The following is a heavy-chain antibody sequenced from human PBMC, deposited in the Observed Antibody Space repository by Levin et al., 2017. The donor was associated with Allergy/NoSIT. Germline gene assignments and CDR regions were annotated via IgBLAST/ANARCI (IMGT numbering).Heavy chain of an antibody. D-gene: IGHD3-10*01. Sequence: GGSLRLSCKASGYTFTSYGISWVRQAPGQGLEWMGWISAYNGNTNYAQKLQGRVTMTTDTSTSTAYMELRSLRSDDTAVYYCASVYGSGSYHGAFDIWGQGTMVTVSS. CDR2: ISAYNGNT. J-gene: IGHJ3*02. V-gene: IGHV1-18*01. CDR1: GYTFTSYG. CDR3: ASVYGSGSYHGAFDI.